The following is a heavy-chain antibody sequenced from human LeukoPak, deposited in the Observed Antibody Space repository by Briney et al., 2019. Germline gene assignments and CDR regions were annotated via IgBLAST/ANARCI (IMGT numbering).Heavy chain of an antibody. Sequence: PGGSLRLSCAASGFTFSSYAMIWVRQAPGKGLEWVSAVTASAVNTYYADSEKGRFTISRDNSKNTLYLQVNSRRAAVTPVYYCAKGDYYGSGSTFKNGMDVWGQGTTVTVSS. CDR3: AKGDYYGSGSTFKNGMDV. CDR1: GFTFSSYA. CDR2: VTASAVNT. D-gene: IGHD3-10*01. V-gene: IGHV3-23*01. J-gene: IGHJ6*02.